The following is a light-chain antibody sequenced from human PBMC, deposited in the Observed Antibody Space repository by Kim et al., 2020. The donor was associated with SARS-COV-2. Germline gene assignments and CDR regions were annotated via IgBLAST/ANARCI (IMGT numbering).Light chain of an antibody. CDR3: VAWDDSPSGMV. CDR1: SSNIGSNY. J-gene: IGLJ2*01. V-gene: IGLV1-47*01. CDR2: RNN. Sequence: QSVLTQPPSASGTPGQRVTISCFGSSSNIGSNYVHWYQQFPGTTPKLLIYRNNQRPSGVSDRFSGSKSGTSASLAISGLRSEDEADYYCVAWDDSPSGMVFGGGTQLTAL.